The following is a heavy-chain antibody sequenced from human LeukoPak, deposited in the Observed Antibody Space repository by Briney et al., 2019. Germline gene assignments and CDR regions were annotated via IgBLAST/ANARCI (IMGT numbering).Heavy chain of an antibody. J-gene: IGHJ4*02. CDR2: ISGSGGST. CDR1: GFTFSSYA. V-gene: IGHV3-23*01. Sequence: GGSLRLSCAASGFTFSSYAMSWVRQAPGKGRMWVSAISGSGGSTYYADSVKGRFTISRDNSKNTLYLQMNSLRAEDTAVYYCAMGNYGDYSDYWGQGTLVTVSS. D-gene: IGHD4-17*01. CDR3: AMGNYGDYSDY.